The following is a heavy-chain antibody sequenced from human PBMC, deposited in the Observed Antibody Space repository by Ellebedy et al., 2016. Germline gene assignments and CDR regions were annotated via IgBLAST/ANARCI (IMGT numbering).Heavy chain of an antibody. CDR1: GFTFSSYS. CDR2: ISSSSSYI. D-gene: IGHD3-10*01. Sequence: GGSLRLXCAASGFTFSSYSMNWVRQAPGKGLEWVSSISSSSSYIYYADSVKGRFTISRDNAKNSLYLQMNSLRAEDTAVYYCARETYYYGSGSYYTPWGQGTLVTVSS. J-gene: IGHJ5*02. CDR3: ARETYYYGSGSYYTP. V-gene: IGHV3-21*01.